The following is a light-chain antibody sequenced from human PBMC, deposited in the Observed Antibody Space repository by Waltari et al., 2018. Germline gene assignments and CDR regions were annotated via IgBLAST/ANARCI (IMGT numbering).Light chain of an antibody. J-gene: IGLJ2*01. CDR3: AAWDDGLNGVL. Sequence: QSVLTQSPSASGTPGQRVTISCSGGRSNVGTMTVNWYQQLPGTAPRLLIYSNTQRPSGVPDRFSGSKSGTSASLAISDLQSEDEADYYCAAWDDGLNGVLFGGGTKLTVL. V-gene: IGLV1-44*01. CDR1: RSNVGTMT. CDR2: SNT.